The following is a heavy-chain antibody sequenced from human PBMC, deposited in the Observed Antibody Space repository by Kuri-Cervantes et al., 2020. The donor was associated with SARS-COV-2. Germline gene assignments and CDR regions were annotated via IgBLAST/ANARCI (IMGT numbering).Heavy chain of an antibody. D-gene: IGHD3-10*01. Sequence: ASVKVSCKASGYTFINFDLNWVRQAPGQGLEWMGRISAYNGNTNYAQKFQGRVTMTTDTSTSTAYMDLRSLRSDDTAVYYCARSGSAPYYYYGMDVWGQGTTVTVS. V-gene: IGHV1-18*01. CDR2: ISAYNGNT. CDR3: ARSGSAPYYYYGMDV. J-gene: IGHJ6*02. CDR1: GYTFINFD.